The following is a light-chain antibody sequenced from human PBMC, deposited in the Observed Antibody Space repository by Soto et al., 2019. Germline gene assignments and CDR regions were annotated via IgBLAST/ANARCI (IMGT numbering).Light chain of an antibody. CDR1: SSDVGRYNY. CDR3: SSFTSTTTFYV. Sequence: ITISCTGTSSDVGRYNYVSWYQQYPGKAPKLIIYEVSDRPSGVSDRFSGSKSDNTASLTISGLQAEDEADYFCSSFTSTTTFYVFGTGTKVTVL. J-gene: IGLJ1*01. V-gene: IGLV2-14*01. CDR2: EVS.